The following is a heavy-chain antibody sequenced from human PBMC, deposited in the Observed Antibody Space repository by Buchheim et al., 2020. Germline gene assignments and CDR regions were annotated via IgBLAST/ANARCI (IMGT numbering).Heavy chain of an antibody. V-gene: IGHV3-33*08. J-gene: IGHJ4*02. D-gene: IGHD2-21*02. CDR2: IWYDGSNK. CDR3: ARGSCGGDCFYFDY. Sequence: QVQLVESGGGVVQPGTSLRLSCAASGFTFSSYGMHWVRQAPGKGLEWVAVIWYDGSNKYYADSVKGRFTISRDNSKNTLYLQMNSLRAEDTAVYYCARGSCGGDCFYFDYWGQGTL. CDR1: GFTFSSYG.